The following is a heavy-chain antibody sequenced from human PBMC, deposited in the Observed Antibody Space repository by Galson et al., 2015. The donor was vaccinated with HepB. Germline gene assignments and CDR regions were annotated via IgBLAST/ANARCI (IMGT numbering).Heavy chain of an antibody. CDR3: AKDRRGGSYADAFDI. V-gene: IGHV3-23*01. D-gene: IGHD5-18*01. CDR2: IGGSGANT. J-gene: IGHJ3*02. Sequence: SLRLSCAASGFIFSSYAMSWVRQAPGKGLEWVSTIGGSGANTYYADSVKGRFTISRDNSKNTLFLQMDSLRAEDTAVYYCAKDRRGGSYADAFDIWGQGTMVTVSS. CDR1: GFIFSSYA.